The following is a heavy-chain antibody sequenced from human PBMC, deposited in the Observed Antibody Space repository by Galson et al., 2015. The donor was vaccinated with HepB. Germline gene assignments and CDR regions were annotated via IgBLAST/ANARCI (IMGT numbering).Heavy chain of an antibody. V-gene: IGHV5-51*01. CDR2: ILPGDSDT. CDR1: GYNFTNYW. J-gene: IGHJ3*02. D-gene: IGHD1-26*01. Sequence: QSGAEVTKLGESLTISCEGSGYNFTNYWIGWVRQMPGKGLEWMGIILPGDSDTRYRPSFQGQVTISADKSISTAYLQWSSLKASDTAMYYCALHSGRHGETFDIWGQGTMVTVSS. CDR3: ALHSGRHGETFDI.